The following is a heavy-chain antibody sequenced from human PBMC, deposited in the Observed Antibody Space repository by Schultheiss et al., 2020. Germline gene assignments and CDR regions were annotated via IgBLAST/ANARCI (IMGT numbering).Heavy chain of an antibody. Sequence: SQTLSLTCTVSGGSISSGGYYWSWIRQHPGKGLEWIGEINHSGSTYYNPSLKSRVTISVDTSKNQFSLQLSSVTAADTAVYYCARKGIAVAWYYFDYWGQGTLVTVSS. CDR1: GGSISSGGYY. D-gene: IGHD6-19*01. V-gene: IGHV4-31*03. CDR2: INHSGST. CDR3: ARKGIAVAWYYFDY. J-gene: IGHJ4*02.